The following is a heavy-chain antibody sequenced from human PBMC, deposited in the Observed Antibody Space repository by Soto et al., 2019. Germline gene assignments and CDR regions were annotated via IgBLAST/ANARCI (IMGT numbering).Heavy chain of an antibody. Sequence: GESLKISCKGFGYSFTSYWIGWVRQMAGKSLEWMGIIYPGDSDTRYSPSFQGQVTISADKSISTAYLQWSRLKASDTAMYYCARRLSGYYSHFDYWGQGTLVTVSS. J-gene: IGHJ4*02. CDR3: ARRLSGYYSHFDY. D-gene: IGHD3-22*01. CDR1: GYSFTSYW. CDR2: IYPGDSDT. V-gene: IGHV5-51*01.